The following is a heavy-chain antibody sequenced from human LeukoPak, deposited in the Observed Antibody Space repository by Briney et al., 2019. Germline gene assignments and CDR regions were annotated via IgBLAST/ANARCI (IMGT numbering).Heavy chain of an antibody. CDR2: ISYDGSNK. J-gene: IGHJ4*02. CDR3: AREGTSWDNWNYFDY. CDR1: GFTFSSYA. V-gene: IGHV3-30-3*01. Sequence: GGSLRLSCAASGFTFSSYAMHWVRQAPGKGLEWVAVISYDGSNKYYADSVKGRFTISRDNSKNTLYLQMNSLRAEDTAVYYCAREGTSWDNWNYFDYWGQGTLVTVSS. D-gene: IGHD1-20*01.